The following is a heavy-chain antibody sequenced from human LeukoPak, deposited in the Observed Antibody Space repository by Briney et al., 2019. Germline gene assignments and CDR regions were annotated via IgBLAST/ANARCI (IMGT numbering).Heavy chain of an antibody. CDR3: ARDKGTVATYYYYYMDV. CDR2: ISAHNGNT. D-gene: IGHD6-19*01. V-gene: IGHV1-18*01. Sequence: ASVKVSCKASGYTFTSYGISWVRQAPGQGLEWMGWISAHNGNTNYEEKVQGRVTMTTDTSTSTAYMEPRSLRSDDTAVYYCARDKGTVATYYYYYMDVWGKGTTVTVSS. CDR1: GYTFTSYG. J-gene: IGHJ6*03.